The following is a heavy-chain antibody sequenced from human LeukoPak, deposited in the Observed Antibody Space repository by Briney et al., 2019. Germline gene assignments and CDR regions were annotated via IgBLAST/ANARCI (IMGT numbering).Heavy chain of an antibody. D-gene: IGHD3-10*01. CDR3: AIEAYGSGSYSLDY. V-gene: IGHV3-43*01. J-gene: IGHJ4*02. CDR2: ITWDGGST. Sequence: GGSLRLSCAASGFTFDDYTMHWVRQAPGKGLEWVSLITWDGGSTYYADSVKGRFTISRDNSKNSLYLQMNSLRTEDTALYYCAIEAYGSGSYSLDYWGQGTLVTVSS. CDR1: GFTFDDYT.